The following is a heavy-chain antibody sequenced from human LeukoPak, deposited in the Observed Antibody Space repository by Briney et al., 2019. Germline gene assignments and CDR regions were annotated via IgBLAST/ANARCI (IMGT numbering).Heavy chain of an antibody. J-gene: IGHJ4*02. CDR3: AKDRGYCSGGSCYWGFYFDY. V-gene: IGHV3-30*18. CDR2: ISYDGSNK. D-gene: IGHD2-15*01. Sequence: GGSLRLSCAASGFTFSSYGMHWVRQAPGKGLEWVAVISYDGSNKYYPDSVKGRFTISRDNSKNTLYLQMSRLRAEDTAVYYCAKDRGYCSGGSCYWGFYFDYWGQGTLVTVSS. CDR1: GFTFSSYG.